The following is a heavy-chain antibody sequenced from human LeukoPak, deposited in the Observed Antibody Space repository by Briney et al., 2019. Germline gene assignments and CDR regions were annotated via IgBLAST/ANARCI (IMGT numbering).Heavy chain of an antibody. J-gene: IGHJ4*02. CDR1: GFTFNSYG. V-gene: IGHV3-30*02. D-gene: IGHD1-26*01. CDR2: IRYDGSNK. Sequence: PGGSLRLSCAASGFTFNSYGMHWVRQAPGKGLEWVAFIRYDGSNKYYADSVKGRFTISRDNSKNTLYLQMNSLRAEDTAVYYCAKDAQSGSYLDYWGQGTLVTVSS. CDR3: AKDAQSGSYLDY.